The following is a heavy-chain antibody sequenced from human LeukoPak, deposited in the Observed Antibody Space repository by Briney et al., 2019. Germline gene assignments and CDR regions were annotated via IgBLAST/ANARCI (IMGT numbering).Heavy chain of an antibody. Sequence: GASVKVSCKVSGYTLPELSMHGVRQAPGKGLEWMGGFDPEDGETIYAQKFQGRVTMTEDTSTDTAYMELSSLRSEDTAVYYCATGFLAIGSPEYLDDYWGQGTLVTVSS. CDR2: FDPEDGET. CDR3: ATGFLAIGSPEYLDDY. V-gene: IGHV1-24*01. J-gene: IGHJ4*02. D-gene: IGHD3-3*01. CDR1: GYTLPELS.